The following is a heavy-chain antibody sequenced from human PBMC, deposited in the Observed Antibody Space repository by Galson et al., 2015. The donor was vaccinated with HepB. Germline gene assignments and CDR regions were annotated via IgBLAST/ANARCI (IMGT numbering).Heavy chain of an antibody. D-gene: IGHD4-23*01. V-gene: IGHV3-21*01. CDR2: TSRSGRYI. CDR3: ATDYSGYLDAFDL. CDR1: GFAFSSYA. J-gene: IGHJ3*01. Sequence: SLRLSCAASGFAFSSYAMNWVRQAPGKGLEWVSSTSRSGRYIYYADSVKGRFTISRDDAKNSLYLQMSGLRVEDTAVFYCATDYSGYLDAFDLWGQGTMVTVSS.